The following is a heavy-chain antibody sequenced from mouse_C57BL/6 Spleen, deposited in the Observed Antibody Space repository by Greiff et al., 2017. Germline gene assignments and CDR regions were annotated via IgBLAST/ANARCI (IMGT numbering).Heavy chain of an antibody. CDR1: GFNIKDDY. Sequence: VQLQQSGAELVRPGASVKLSCTASGFNIKDDYMHWVKQRPEQGLAWIGWIDPENGDTESASKFQGTAPITADTSSNTAYLQLSSRTSEDTAVEYCTTFITSVGANFDYWGQGTTLTVSA. D-gene: IGHD1-1*01. V-gene: IGHV14-4*01. J-gene: IGHJ2*01. CDR3: TTFITSVGANFDY. CDR2: IDPENGDT.